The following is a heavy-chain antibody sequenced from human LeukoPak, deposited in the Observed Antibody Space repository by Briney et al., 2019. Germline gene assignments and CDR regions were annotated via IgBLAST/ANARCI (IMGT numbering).Heavy chain of an antibody. V-gene: IGHV3-30*01. J-gene: IGHJ4*02. CDR1: GFTFSSYA. CDR3: ARSTPYDSSGYYALDY. CDR2: ISYDGSNK. D-gene: IGHD3-22*01. Sequence: PGRSLRLSCAASGFTFSSYAMHWVRQAPGKGLEWVAVISYDGSNKYYADSVKGRFIISRDNSKNTLYLQMNSLRAEDTAVYYCARSTPYDSSGYYALDYWGQGTLVTVSS.